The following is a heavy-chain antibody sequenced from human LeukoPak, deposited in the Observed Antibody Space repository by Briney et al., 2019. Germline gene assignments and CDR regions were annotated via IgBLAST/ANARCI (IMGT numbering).Heavy chain of an antibody. J-gene: IGHJ4*02. V-gene: IGHV3-23*01. Sequence: GGSLRLSCAASGFTFSNSAMNWVCHAPGRGLEWVSAITSGGTALYPDSVKGRFTISRDNSKNTLYLQMDSLRAEDTAVYYCARDKAHAAADYWGQGTLVTVSS. D-gene: IGHD6-13*01. CDR1: GFTFSNSA. CDR3: ARDKAHAAADY. CDR2: ITSGGTA.